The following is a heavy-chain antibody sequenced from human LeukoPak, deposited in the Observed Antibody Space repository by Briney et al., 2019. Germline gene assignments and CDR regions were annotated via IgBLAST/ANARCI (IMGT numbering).Heavy chain of an antibody. CDR1: GGTFSSYA. CDR2: IIPIFGTA. CDR3: ARDVPINPVLFRFDP. D-gene: IGHD3-16*01. Sequence: ASVKVSCKASGGTFSSYAISWVRQAPGQGLEWMGGIIPIFGTANYAQKFQGRVTITADKSTSTAYMELRSLRSDDTAVYYCARDVPINPVLFRFDPWGQGTLVTVSS. J-gene: IGHJ5*02. V-gene: IGHV1-69*06.